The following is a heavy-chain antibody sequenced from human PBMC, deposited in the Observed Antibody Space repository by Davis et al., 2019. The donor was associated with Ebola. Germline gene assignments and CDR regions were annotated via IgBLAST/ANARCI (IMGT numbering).Heavy chain of an antibody. Sequence: PGGSLRLSCAASGFTFSSYSMNWVRQAPGKGLEWVSFISVSSSYIYYADSVKGRFTISRDNAKNSLYLQMNSLRAEDTAFYYCARPQAYSSSWYSFSAFDIWGQGTTVTVSS. CDR3: ARPQAYSSSWYSFSAFDI. V-gene: IGHV3-21*04. CDR1: GFTFSSYS. J-gene: IGHJ3*02. D-gene: IGHD6-13*01. CDR2: ISVSSSYI.